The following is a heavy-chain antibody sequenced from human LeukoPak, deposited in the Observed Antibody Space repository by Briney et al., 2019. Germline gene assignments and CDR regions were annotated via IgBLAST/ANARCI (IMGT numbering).Heavy chain of an antibody. D-gene: IGHD2-15*01. Sequence: GESLKISCKGSGYNFANYWIGWVRQMPGKGLEWMGIIYPGDSDIRYSPSFQGQVSISADKAIGTTYLQCSSLKASDTAMYYCARQVPGCSGGACYSGWFDPWGQGTLVTVSS. J-gene: IGHJ5*02. V-gene: IGHV5-51*01. CDR2: IYPGDSDI. CDR1: GYNFANYW. CDR3: ARQVPGCSGGACYSGWFDP.